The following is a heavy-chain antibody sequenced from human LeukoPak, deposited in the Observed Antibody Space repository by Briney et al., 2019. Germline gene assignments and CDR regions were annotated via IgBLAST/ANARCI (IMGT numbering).Heavy chain of an antibody. D-gene: IGHD2-2*01. CDR3: VKDPHCSTTGCYEHFQH. CDR1: GFTFNSYA. CDR2: ISSNGGST. J-gene: IGHJ1*01. Sequence: GGSLRPSCSASGFTFNSYAVHWVRQAPGKGLEYVSAISSNGGSTYYADSVKGRFTISRDNSKNTLYLQMSGLRPEDTAVYYCVKDPHCSTTGCYEHFQHWGQGTLVTVSS. V-gene: IGHV3-64D*06.